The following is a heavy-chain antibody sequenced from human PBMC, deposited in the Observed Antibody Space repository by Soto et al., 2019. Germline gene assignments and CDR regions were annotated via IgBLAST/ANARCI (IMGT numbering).Heavy chain of an antibody. Sequence: GASVKVSCKASGYTFSGYYIHWLRQAPGQGLEWMGWINPNSGGTNYAQKFQGRVTVTRDTPTSTAYMELSRLTSDDTAVYYCGRGRSGQIVVFYWGQGTPVTVSS. D-gene: IGHD1-26*01. CDR1: GYTFSGYY. CDR2: INPNSGGT. J-gene: IGHJ4*02. CDR3: GRGRSGQIVVFY. V-gene: IGHV1-2*02.